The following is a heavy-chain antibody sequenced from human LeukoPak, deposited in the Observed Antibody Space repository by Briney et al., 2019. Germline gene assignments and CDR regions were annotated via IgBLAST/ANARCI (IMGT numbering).Heavy chain of an antibody. D-gene: IGHD3-3*01. V-gene: IGHV1-8*03. CDR2: ISAYNGNT. J-gene: IGHJ6*03. CDR1: GYTFTSYG. CDR3: AREKTSYDFWSGYYNRSDYYHYYYMDA. Sequence: RPSVKVSCKASGYTFTSYGISWVRQATGQGLEWMGWISAYNGNTDYAQKFQGRVTITRNTSISTAYMELSSLRSEDTAVYYCAREKTSYDFWSGYYNRSDYYHYYYMDAWGKGTTVTVSS.